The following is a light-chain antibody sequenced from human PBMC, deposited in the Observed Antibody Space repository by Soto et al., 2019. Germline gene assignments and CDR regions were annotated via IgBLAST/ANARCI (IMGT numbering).Light chain of an antibody. J-gene: IGKJ5*01. CDR1: ESVSSRY. V-gene: IGKV3-20*01. CDR2: GAS. Sequence: ELVVTQSPCTLPLSPWERVTLSCMASESVSSRYLAWYQQKVGQAPRLLIYGASSRATGIPARFSGSGSGTDFTLTISSLQSEDFAVYYCQQYNSWPPKITVGQVTRL. CDR3: QQYNSWPPKIT.